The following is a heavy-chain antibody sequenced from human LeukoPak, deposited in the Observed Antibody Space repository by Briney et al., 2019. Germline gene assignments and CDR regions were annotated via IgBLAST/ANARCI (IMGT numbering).Heavy chain of an antibody. D-gene: IGHD4-17*01. CDR3: ARDSTVTVN. J-gene: IGHJ4*02. CDR2: IYSGGST. Sequence: RAGGSLRLSCAASGFTVSSNYMSWVRQAPGKGLEWVSVIYSGGSTYYADSVKGRFTISRDNSKNTLCLQMNSLRAEDTAVYYCARDSTVTVNWGQGTLVTVSS. CDR1: GFTVSSNY. V-gene: IGHV3-66*01.